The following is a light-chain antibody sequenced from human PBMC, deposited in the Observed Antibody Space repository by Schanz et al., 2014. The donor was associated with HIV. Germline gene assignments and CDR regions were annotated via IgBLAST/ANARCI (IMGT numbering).Light chain of an antibody. V-gene: IGKV3-20*01. Sequence: EIVLTQSPGTLSFSPGETATLSCRASQSVSSNLAWYQQKPGQAPRLLIYGISIRATGIPDRFSGSGSGTDFTLTISSLQPEDFATYYCQQSYSTPQTFGQGTKLEIK. CDR2: GIS. J-gene: IGKJ2*01. CDR1: QSVSSN. CDR3: QQSYSTPQT.